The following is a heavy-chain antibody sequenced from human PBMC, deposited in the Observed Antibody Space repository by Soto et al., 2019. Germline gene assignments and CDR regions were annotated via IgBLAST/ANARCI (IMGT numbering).Heavy chain of an antibody. CDR3: ARGSGGGDY. CDR1: GFTFSNYW. Sequence: EVQLVESGGGLVQPGGSLRLSCAASGFTFSNYWMNWVRQVPGEGLVWVSRINSDGSSTNYADSVKGRFTISRDNAKNTVYLQMNSLRAEDTAVYYCARGSGGGDYWGQGILVTVSS. J-gene: IGHJ4*02. D-gene: IGHD3-10*01. CDR2: INSDGSST. V-gene: IGHV3-74*01.